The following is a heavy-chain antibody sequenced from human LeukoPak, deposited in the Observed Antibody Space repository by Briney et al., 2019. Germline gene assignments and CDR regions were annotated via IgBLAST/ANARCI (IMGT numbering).Heavy chain of an antibody. CDR3: ARDNGDYWFDY. CDR1: GYTFTGFY. V-gene: IGHV1-2*02. D-gene: IGHD4-17*01. Sequence: GASVKVSCKASGYTFTGFYILWVRQPPGQGVEGMGWINPNGGGTNYAQNFQGRVTMTRDTSISTVYMELSSLRSDDTAVYYCARDNGDYWFDYWGQGTLVTVSS. J-gene: IGHJ4*02. CDR2: INPNGGGT.